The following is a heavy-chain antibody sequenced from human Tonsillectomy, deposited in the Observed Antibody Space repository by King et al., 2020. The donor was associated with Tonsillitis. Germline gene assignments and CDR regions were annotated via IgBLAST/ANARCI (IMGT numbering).Heavy chain of an antibody. CDR1: GFTFSTYS. V-gene: IGHV3-23*04. CDR3: AKDQYPHGSGRDFYDY. D-gene: IGHD3-10*01. J-gene: IGHJ4*02. CDR2: ISGSGGVT. Sequence: VQLVESGGGLVQPGGSLRLSCEASGFTFSTYSMTWVRQAPGKRLEWVSAISGSGGVTYYEDSVKGRFTISRDNSNNTLSLQMNSLRAEDTAVYYCAKDQYPHGSGRDFYDYWGQGTLVTVSS.